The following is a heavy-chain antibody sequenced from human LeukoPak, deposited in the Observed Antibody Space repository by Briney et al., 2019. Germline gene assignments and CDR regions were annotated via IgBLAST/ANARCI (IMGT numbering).Heavy chain of an antibody. CDR2: INHSGST. J-gene: IGHJ3*02. D-gene: IGHD3-22*01. Sequence: SETLSLTCAVYGASFSGYYWTWIRQPPGKGLEWIGEINHSGSTNCNPSLRSRVTISVDTSKNQFSLKLSSVTAADTAVYYCASTTYCYDTSGYTGNAFDIWGQGTMVTVSS. CDR1: GASFSGYY. V-gene: IGHV4-34*01. CDR3: ASTTYCYDTSGYTGNAFDI.